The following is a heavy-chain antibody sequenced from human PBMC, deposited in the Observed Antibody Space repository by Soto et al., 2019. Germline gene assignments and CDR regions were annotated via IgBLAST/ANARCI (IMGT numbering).Heavy chain of an antibody. V-gene: IGHV1-69*01. J-gene: IGHJ3*02. D-gene: IGHD6-13*01. CDR3: ARTETPASVGPTNAFDI. CDR2: VIPIFGTA. Sequence: QVQLVQSGAEVKKPGSSVKVSCKASGGTFSSYAISWVRQAPGQGPEWMEGVIPIFGTANYAQKFQGRVTITADESTSTAYMELSSLRSEDTAVYYCARTETPASVGPTNAFDIWGQGTMVTVSS. CDR1: GGTFSSYA.